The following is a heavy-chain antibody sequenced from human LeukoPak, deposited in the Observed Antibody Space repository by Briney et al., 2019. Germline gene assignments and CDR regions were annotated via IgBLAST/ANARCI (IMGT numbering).Heavy chain of an antibody. D-gene: IGHD1-26*01. CDR3: ARWGLGPSFDY. V-gene: IGHV3-21*05. CDR1: GFMFTGYS. CDR2: INAGSDYI. J-gene: IGHJ4*02. Sequence: GGSLRLSCAASGFMFTGYSTTWVRQAPGKGLEWISYINAGSDYIYFADSVEGRFTISRDNAKNSVSLQMNSLRAEDTAVYYCARWGLGPSFDYWGQGTLVTVSS.